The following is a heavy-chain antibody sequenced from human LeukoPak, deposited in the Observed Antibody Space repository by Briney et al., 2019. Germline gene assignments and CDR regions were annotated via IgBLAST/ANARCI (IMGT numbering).Heavy chain of an antibody. V-gene: IGHV3-23*01. D-gene: IGHD3-22*01. J-gene: IGHJ4*02. Sequence: GSLRLSCAASGFTSSSYAMSWVRQAPGKGLEWISAISGSGGSTYYADSVKGRFTISRDNSKNTLYLQMNSLRAEDTAVYYCATYLTDYYDSSGYYSIFDYWGQGTLVTVSS. CDR1: GFTSSSYA. CDR2: ISGSGGST. CDR3: ATYLTDYYDSSGYYSIFDY.